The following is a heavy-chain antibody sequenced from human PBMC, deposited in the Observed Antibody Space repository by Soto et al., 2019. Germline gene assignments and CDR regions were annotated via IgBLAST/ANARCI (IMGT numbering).Heavy chain of an antibody. Sequence: GGSLRLSCAASGFTFSSYAMHWVRQAPGKGLEWVAVISYDGSNKYYADSVKGRFTISRDNSKNTLYLQMNSLRAEDTAVYYCASYEGDTAMDPYDYWGQGTLVTVSS. CDR3: ASYEGDTAMDPYDY. V-gene: IGHV3-30-3*01. J-gene: IGHJ4*02. CDR2: ISYDGSNK. CDR1: GFTFSSYA. D-gene: IGHD5-18*01.